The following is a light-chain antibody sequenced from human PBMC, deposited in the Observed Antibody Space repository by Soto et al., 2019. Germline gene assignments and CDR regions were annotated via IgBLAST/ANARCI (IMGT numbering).Light chain of an antibody. V-gene: IGKV1-6*01. Sequence: AIQMTQSPSSLSASVGDRVNITCRASQGIRNYLGWYQQKPGKAPNLLIYGASTLQSGVPSRFSGSGSGTEFTLTINSLQPEDFATYYCLHDYNYPRTFGQGTRVDVK. CDR1: QGIRNY. CDR3: LHDYNYPRT. J-gene: IGKJ1*01. CDR2: GAS.